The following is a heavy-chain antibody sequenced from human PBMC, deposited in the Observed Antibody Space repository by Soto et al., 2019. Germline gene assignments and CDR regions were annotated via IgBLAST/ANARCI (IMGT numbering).Heavy chain of an antibody. V-gene: IGHV3-23*01. Sequence: PGRAVRGTSGDPGGSRSSKTIRWVRQAPGKGLEWVSAISGSGGSTYYADSVKGRFTISRDNSKNTLYLQMNSLRAEDTAVYYCAKGPDYYYIHADYPFGYWDPG. D-gene: IGHD3-22*01. CDR1: GGSRSSKT. CDR2: ISGSGGST. CDR3: AKGPDYYYIHADYPFGY. J-gene: IGHJ4*02.